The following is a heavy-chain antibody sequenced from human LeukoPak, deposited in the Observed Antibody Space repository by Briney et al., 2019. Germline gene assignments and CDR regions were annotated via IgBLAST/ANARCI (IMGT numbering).Heavy chain of an antibody. CDR3: AIMHGYYDGTGYWVQ. V-gene: IGHV3-23*01. J-gene: IGHJ1*01. CDR1: GFTFGSYG. Sequence: PGRSLRLSCAASGFTFGSYGMSWVRQAPGKGLEWVSFITTNGGRTSYADSVEGRFTISRDNPRNTLYMQMNSLRDEDTAVYYCAIMHGYYDGTGYWVQWGQGTLVTVSS. D-gene: IGHD3-22*01. CDR2: ITTNGGRT.